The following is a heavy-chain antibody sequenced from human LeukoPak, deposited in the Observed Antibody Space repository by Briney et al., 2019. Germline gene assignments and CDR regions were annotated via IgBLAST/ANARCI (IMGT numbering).Heavy chain of an antibody. CDR2: ISSGGTT. V-gene: IGHV3-53*04. D-gene: IGHD4-17*01. Sequence: GGSLRLSCAASGFTVSSNFMTWVRQAPGKGLEWVSVISSGGTTYYADSVKGRFTISRHISKNTVYLQMNSLRAEDTAVYYCARDRSYGDFAWGYWGQGTLVTVSS. CDR3: ARDRSYGDFAWGY. J-gene: IGHJ4*02. CDR1: GFTVSSNF.